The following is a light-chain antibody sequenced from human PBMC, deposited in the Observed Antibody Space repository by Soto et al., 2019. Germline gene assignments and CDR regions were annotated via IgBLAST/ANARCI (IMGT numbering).Light chain of an antibody. V-gene: IGKV3-20*01. CDR2: GAS. Sequence: EIVLTQSPGTLSLAVGERATLSCRASQIISSSYLAWYQQRPGQAPKLLIYGASRRATGVPDRFSGSESGTDFTLTISRVEPEDFEVYYCHQYGGSPWYTFGQGTRLEV. CDR1: QIISSSY. CDR3: HQYGGSPWYT. J-gene: IGKJ2*01.